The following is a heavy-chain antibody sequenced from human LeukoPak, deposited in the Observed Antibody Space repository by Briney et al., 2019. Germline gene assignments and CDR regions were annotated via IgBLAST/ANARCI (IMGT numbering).Heavy chain of an antibody. CDR3: ARDSATAMVTLGFDY. D-gene: IGHD5-18*01. CDR1: GFTFSSYA. V-gene: IGHV3-30*03. Sequence: GGSLRLSCAASGFTFSSYAMSWVRQAPGKGLEGVAGISYDGSNKYYADSVKGRFTISRDNSKNTLYLQMNSLRAEDTAVYYCARDSATAMVTLGFDYWGQGNLVTVSS. CDR2: ISYDGSNK. J-gene: IGHJ4*02.